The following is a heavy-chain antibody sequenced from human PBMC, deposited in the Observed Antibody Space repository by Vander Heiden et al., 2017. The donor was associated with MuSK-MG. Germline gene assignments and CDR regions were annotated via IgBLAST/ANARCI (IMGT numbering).Heavy chain of an antibody. V-gene: IGHV4-34*01. CDR2: INHSGST. CDR3: AREGSYSGSYDAFDI. CDR1: GGSFSGYY. Sequence: QVQLQQWGAGLLKPSETLSLTCAVYGGSFSGYYWSWIRQPPGKGLEWIGEINHSGSTNYNPSLKSRVTISVDTSKNQFSLKLSSVTAADTAVYYCAREGSYSGSYDAFDIWGQGRMVTVSS. J-gene: IGHJ3*02. D-gene: IGHD1-26*01.